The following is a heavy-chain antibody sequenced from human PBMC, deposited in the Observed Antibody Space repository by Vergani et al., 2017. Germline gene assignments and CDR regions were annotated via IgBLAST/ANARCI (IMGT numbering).Heavy chain of an antibody. CDR3: AKRWGYYYDSSGPYYFDY. V-gene: IGHV3-23*04. Sequence: EVQLVESGGGLVQPGRSLRLSCAASGFTFDDYAMHWVRQAPGKGLEWVSAISGSGGSTYYADSVKGRFTISRDNSKNTLYLQMNSLRAEDTAVYYCAKRWGYYYDSSGPYYFDYWGQGTLVTVSS. D-gene: IGHD3-22*01. CDR2: ISGSGGST. CDR1: GFTFDDYA. J-gene: IGHJ4*02.